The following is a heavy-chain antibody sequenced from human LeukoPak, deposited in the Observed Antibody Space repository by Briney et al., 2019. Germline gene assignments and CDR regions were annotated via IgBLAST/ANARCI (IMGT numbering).Heavy chain of an antibody. V-gene: IGHV1-46*01. J-gene: IGHJ4*02. D-gene: IGHD3-22*01. Sequence: ASVKVSCKASGYTFTSYFIHWVRQAPGQGLEWMGIINPSGGSTSYAQKFQGRVTMTRDMSTSTVYMELSSLRSEDTAVYYCARDRGYDSSGYIFDYWGQGTLVTVSS. CDR1: GYTFTSYF. CDR3: ARDRGYDSSGYIFDY. CDR2: INPSGGST.